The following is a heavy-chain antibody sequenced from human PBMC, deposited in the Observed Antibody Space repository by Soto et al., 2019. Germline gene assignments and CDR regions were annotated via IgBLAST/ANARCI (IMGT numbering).Heavy chain of an antibody. Sequence: SDTLSLTCAVSGDSMSSSDYYWGLIRQPPGKGLEWIGSIYYSGSTYYNPSLQSRVAISVDTSKNQFSLKLKSVTAADTAIYYCARRTVNIRTFYSGLKTHCFDYWGQGAPVTVSS. CDR1: GDSMSSSDYY. CDR3: ARRTVNIRTFYSGLKTHCFDY. CDR2: IYYSGST. J-gene: IGHJ4*02. D-gene: IGHD6-19*01. V-gene: IGHV4-39*01.